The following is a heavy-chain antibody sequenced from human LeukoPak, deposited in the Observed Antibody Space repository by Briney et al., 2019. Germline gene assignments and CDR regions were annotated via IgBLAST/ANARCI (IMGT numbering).Heavy chain of an antibody. CDR1: GYTFKGYY. J-gene: IGHJ6*02. Sequence: ASVKVPCKGPGYTFKGYYLHGVPQAPGQGLEWMGWINPNSGDTNYAQKFQGRVTMTRDTSISTAYMELSSLRSEDTAVYYCATPKLERHGRYYYGMEVSGPGNTVTVSS. CDR2: INPNSGDT. CDR3: ATPKLERHGRYYYGMEV. V-gene: IGHV1-2*02. D-gene: IGHD1-1*01.